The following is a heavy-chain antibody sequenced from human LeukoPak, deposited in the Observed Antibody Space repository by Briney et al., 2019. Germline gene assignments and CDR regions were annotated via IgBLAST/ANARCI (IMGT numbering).Heavy chain of an antibody. CDR2: TYYRSKWYY. Sequence: SQTLSLTCALSGDSFSSNSTTWNWVRQSPSRGLEWLGRTYYRSKWYYDYAVSEKSRMTIHPDTSKNQFSLQLNSVTPEDTAVYYCARGATTYFDYWGQGTLVTVSS. V-gene: IGHV6-1*01. CDR1: GDSFSSNSTT. D-gene: IGHD5-12*01. CDR3: ARGATTYFDY. J-gene: IGHJ4*02.